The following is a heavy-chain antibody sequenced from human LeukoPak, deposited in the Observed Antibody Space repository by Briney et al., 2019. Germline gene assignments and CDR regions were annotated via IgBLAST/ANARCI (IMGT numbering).Heavy chain of an antibody. CDR2: VSSNGDT. CDR1: GFTLRPYT. V-gene: IGHV3-64*01. Sequence: GGSLRLSCAASGFTLRPYTIHWVRQAPGKALESVSAVSSNGDTYYLNSVKDRLTISRDNSKNTLYLQMDSLRPEDTAVYYCARGITGTFDYWGQGTLVTVSS. D-gene: IGHD4-17*01. J-gene: IGHJ4*02. CDR3: ARGITGTFDY.